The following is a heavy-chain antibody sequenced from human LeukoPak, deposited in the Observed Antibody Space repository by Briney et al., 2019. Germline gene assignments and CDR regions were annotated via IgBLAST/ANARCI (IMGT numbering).Heavy chain of an antibody. V-gene: IGHV4-59*08. Sequence: SETLSFTCTVSGGSISSYYWSWIRHPPGKGLEWIGYIDYSGMTNYNPSLKSRVTMAVDTSKNQCSLNLNSATAADTAVYYCARRYCSGGSCYPRHFDFWDQGTLVTVSS. CDR1: GGSISSYY. J-gene: IGHJ4*02. CDR2: IDYSGMT. D-gene: IGHD2-15*01. CDR3: ARRYCSGGSCYPRHFDF.